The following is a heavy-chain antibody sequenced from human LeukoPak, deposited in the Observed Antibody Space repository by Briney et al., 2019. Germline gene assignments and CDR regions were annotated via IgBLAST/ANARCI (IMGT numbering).Heavy chain of an antibody. J-gene: IGHJ4*02. D-gene: IGHD3-9*01. CDR2: ISSTGKTI. V-gene: IGHV3-48*03. CDR1: GFTFSSYE. CDR3: ARGAFTVLGY. Sequence: GGSLRLSCAASGFTFSSYEVNWVRQAPGKGLEWVSYISSTGKTIYYADSVKGRFTISRDNKNSLYLQMNSLRAEDTAVYYCARGAFTVLGYWGQGTLVTVSS.